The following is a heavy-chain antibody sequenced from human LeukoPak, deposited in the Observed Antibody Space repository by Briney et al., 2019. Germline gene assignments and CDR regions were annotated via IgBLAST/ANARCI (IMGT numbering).Heavy chain of an antibody. CDR2: INHSGST. D-gene: IGHD6-6*01. Sequence: SETLSLTCTVSGYSISSGYYWGWIRQPPGKGLEWIESINHSGSTNYNPSLKSRVTISVDTSKNQFSLKLSSVTAADTAVYYCARGPFSYPSSSSGWFAPWGQGTLVTVSS. V-gene: IGHV4-38-2*02. J-gene: IGHJ5*02. CDR1: GYSISSGYY. CDR3: ARGPFSYPSSSSGWFAP.